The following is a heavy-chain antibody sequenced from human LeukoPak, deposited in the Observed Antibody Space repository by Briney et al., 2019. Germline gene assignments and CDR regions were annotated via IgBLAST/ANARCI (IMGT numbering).Heavy chain of an antibody. CDR3: AKHCSSTSCYTFLDAFDI. V-gene: IGHV1-18*01. Sequence: GASVKVSCKASGYTFTSYGIRWVRQAPGQGLEWMGWISAYNGNTNYAQKLQGRVTMTTDTSTSTAYMELSSLRSDDTAVYYCAKHCSSTSCYTFLDAFDIWGQGTMVTVSS. CDR2: ISAYNGNT. D-gene: IGHD2-2*02. CDR1: GYTFTSYG. J-gene: IGHJ3*02.